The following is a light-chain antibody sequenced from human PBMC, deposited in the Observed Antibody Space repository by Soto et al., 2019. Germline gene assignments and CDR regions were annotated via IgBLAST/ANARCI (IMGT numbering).Light chain of an antibody. Sequence: EIVMTQSPATLSVSPGERAALSCRASQTINSNLAWYRQNPGQAPRLLIYGASTRATGIPARFSGGGSGTEFTLTISSLQSEDFGVYCCQQYNNWPLTFGGGTKVEIK. J-gene: IGKJ4*01. CDR3: QQYNNWPLT. CDR1: QTINSN. CDR2: GAS. V-gene: IGKV3-15*01.